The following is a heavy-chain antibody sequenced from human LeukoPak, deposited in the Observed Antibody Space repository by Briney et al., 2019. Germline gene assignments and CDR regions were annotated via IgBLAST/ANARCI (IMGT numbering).Heavy chain of an antibody. CDR3: ARGPYCSGGSCYSSYYYYYMDV. CDR2: ISSSSSTI. J-gene: IGHJ6*03. Sequence: GGSLRLSCAASGFTFDDYGMSWVRQAPGKGLEWVSYISSSSSTIYYADSVKGRFTISRDNAKNSLYLQMNSLRAEDTAVYYCARGPYCSGGSCYSSYYYYYMDVWGKGTTVTVSS. CDR1: GFTFDDYG. V-gene: IGHV3-48*01. D-gene: IGHD2-15*01.